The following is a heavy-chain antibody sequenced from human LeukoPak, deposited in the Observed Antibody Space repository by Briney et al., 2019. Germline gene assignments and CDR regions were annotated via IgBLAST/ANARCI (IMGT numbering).Heavy chain of an antibody. Sequence: GGSLRLSCAASGFTFSSYEMNWVRQDPGKGLEWVSYISSSGSTIYYADSVKGRFTISRDNAKNSLYLQMNSLRAEDTAVYYCARDGLYDSSGYPPPPEGRWSYYMDVWGKGTTVTISS. CDR1: GFTFSSYE. V-gene: IGHV3-48*03. CDR3: ARDGLYDSSGYPPPPEGRWSYYMDV. J-gene: IGHJ6*03. D-gene: IGHD3-22*01. CDR2: ISSSGSTI.